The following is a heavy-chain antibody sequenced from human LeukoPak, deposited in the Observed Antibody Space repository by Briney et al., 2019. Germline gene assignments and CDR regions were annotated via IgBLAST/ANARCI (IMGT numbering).Heavy chain of an antibody. CDR1: GGSVDSGSHY. CDR3: ARDPGYSGIDY. CDR2: IYYSGST. J-gene: IGHJ4*02. D-gene: IGHD5-12*01. Sequence: PSETLSLTCTVSGGSVDSGSHYWCWIRQPPGKGLEWIGYIYYSGSTNYNPSLKSRATMSLDTSKNQFSLNLNSVTAADTAVYYCARDPGYSGIDYWGQGTLVTVSS. V-gene: IGHV4-61*01.